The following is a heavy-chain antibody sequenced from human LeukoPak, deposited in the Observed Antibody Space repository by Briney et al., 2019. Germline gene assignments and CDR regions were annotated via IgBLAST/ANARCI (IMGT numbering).Heavy chain of an antibody. CDR3: ARARGYCSSTSCYRWFDP. CDR2: IYYSGST. CDR1: GGSISSYY. D-gene: IGHD2-2*01. V-gene: IGHV4-59*01. Sequence: SETLSLTCTVSGGSISSYYGSWIRQPPGKGLGWIGYIYYSGSTNYNPSLKSRVTISVDTSKNQFSLKLSSVTAADTAVYYCARARGYCSSTSCYRWFDPWGQGTLVTVSS. J-gene: IGHJ5*02.